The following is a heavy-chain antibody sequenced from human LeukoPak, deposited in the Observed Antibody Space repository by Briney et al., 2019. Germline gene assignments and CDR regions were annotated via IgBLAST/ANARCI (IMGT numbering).Heavy chain of an antibody. D-gene: IGHD2-15*01. CDR1: GFTFSTYD. CDR3: AKRGGTGSYGDY. J-gene: IGHJ4*02. Sequence: GGTLRLSCAASGFTFSTYDMSWVRQAPTKGLEWVSAISGSGGGTNYADSMKGRFTISRDNSKNTLYLQMNSLRAEDTAIYYCAKRGGTGSYGDYWGQGTLVTVSS. V-gene: IGHV3-23*01. CDR2: ISGSGGGT.